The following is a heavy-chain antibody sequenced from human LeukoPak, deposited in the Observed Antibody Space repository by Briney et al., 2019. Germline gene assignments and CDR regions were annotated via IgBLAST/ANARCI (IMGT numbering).Heavy chain of an antibody. J-gene: IGHJ5*02. CDR2: IYYSGST. V-gene: IGHV4-59*01. Sequence: SETLSLTCTVSGGSISSYYWGWIRQPPGKGLEWIGYIYYSGSTNYNPSLKSRVTISVDTSKNRFSLKLSSVTAADTAVYYCARVRAAAGNNWFDPWGQGTLVTVSS. CDR3: ARVRAAAGNNWFDP. CDR1: GGSISSYY. D-gene: IGHD6-13*01.